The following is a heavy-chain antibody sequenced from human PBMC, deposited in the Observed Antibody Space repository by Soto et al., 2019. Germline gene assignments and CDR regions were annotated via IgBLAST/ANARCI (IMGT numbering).Heavy chain of an antibody. V-gene: IGHV1-69*13. CDR3: ARDRSGGSPVYFDY. CDR1: GGTFSSYA. Sequence: SVKVSCKASGGTFSSYAISWVRQAPGQGLEWMGGIIPIFGTANYAQKFQGRVTITADESTSTAYMELSSLRPEDTAVYYCARDRSGGSPVYFDYWGQGTLVTVSS. J-gene: IGHJ4*02. D-gene: IGHD2-15*01. CDR2: IIPIFGTA.